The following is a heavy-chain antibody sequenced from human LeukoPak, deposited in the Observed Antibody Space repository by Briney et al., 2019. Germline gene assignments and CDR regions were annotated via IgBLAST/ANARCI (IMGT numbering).Heavy chain of an antibody. CDR3: ARGVRGVISWFDP. V-gene: IGHV4-61*02. J-gene: IGHJ5*02. Sequence: SETLSLTCTVSGGSISSDNYYWSWIRQPAGKGLEWIGRIYTSGSTDYNPSLKSRVTMSVDTSKNQFSLKLSSVTAADTAVYYCARGVRGVISWFDPWGQGTLVTVSS. D-gene: IGHD3-10*01. CDR2: IYTSGST. CDR1: GGSISSDNYY.